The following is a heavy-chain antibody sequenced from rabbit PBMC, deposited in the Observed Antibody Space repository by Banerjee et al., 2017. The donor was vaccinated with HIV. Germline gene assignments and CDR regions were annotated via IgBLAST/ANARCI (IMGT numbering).Heavy chain of an antibody. D-gene: IGHD1-1*01. V-gene: IGHV1S40*01. CDR3: ARGGVGSTGYTYAFDP. Sequence: VRQAPGKGLEWIACIYTGSGSALYVSWAKGRFTISKTSSTTVTLQMTSLTAADTATYFCARGGVGSTGYTYAFDPWGQGTLVTVS. CDR2: IYTGSGSA. J-gene: IGHJ2*01.